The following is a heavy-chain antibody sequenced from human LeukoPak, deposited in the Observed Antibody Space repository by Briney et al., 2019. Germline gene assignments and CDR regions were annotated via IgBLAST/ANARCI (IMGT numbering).Heavy chain of an antibody. CDR3: ARDSYYGGTQDY. CDR1: GLIFSSYE. CDR2: ISTRGGTI. J-gene: IGHJ4*02. Sequence: GGSLRLSCAASGLIFSSYEMNWVRQAPGEGLEWVSYISTRGGTIYYADSVKGRFTISRDNAKNSLYLQMNSLRAEDTAVYYCARDSYYGGTQDYWGQGTLVTVSS. D-gene: IGHD4-23*01. V-gene: IGHV3-48*03.